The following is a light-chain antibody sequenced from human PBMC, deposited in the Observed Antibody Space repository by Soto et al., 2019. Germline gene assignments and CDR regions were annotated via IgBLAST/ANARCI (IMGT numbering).Light chain of an antibody. CDR2: DVS. V-gene: IGLV2-14*03. CDR3: SSSATSNTRKIV. Sequence: QSALTQPASVSGCPGQSITISCTGTSSDVGGYNYVSWYQHHPGKAPKLIIYDVSNRPSGVSNRFSGSKSGNTASLTISGLQPEDEADYYCSSSATSNTRKIVFGTGTKVTVL. J-gene: IGLJ1*01. CDR1: SSDVGGYNY.